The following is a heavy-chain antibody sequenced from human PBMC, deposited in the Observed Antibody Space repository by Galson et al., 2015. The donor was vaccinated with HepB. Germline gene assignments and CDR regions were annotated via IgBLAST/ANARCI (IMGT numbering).Heavy chain of an antibody. J-gene: IGHJ6*02. CDR1: GFTFSNAW. CDR2: IKSKTDGGTT. CDR3: TTLIAAAGKFLDYYYGMDV. V-gene: IGHV3-15*01. D-gene: IGHD6-13*01. Sequence: SLRLSCAASGFTFSNAWMSWVRQAPGKGLEWVGRIKSKTDGGTTDYAAPVKGRFTISRDDSKNTLYLQMNSLKTEDTAVYYCTTLIAAAGKFLDYYYGMDVWGQGTTVTVSS.